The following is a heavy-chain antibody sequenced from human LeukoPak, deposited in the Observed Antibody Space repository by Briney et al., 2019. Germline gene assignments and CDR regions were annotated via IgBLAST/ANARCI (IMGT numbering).Heavy chain of an antibody. V-gene: IGHV3-21*01. J-gene: IGHJ3*02. CDR1: GFSFSCLN. CDR2: ISKDPSYI. CDR3: TRGVYHAYTRKDSFDM. Sequence: GGSLTLSCAAPGFSFSCLNMNGVRQAPGKGLEWVSSISKDPSYIYYGDSVRGRFVISRDNANNSVYLHLNSLRTEDTAVYYCTRGVYHAYTRKDSFDMGGLGTMVTVSS. D-gene: IGHD3-16*01.